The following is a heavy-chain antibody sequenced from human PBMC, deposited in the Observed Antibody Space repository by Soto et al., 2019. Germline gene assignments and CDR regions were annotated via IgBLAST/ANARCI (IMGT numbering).Heavy chain of an antibody. CDR3: ANPPGYFSVRSYYYYMDV. CDR1: GFTFSSYG. V-gene: IGHV3-30*18. CDR2: ISYDGSNK. D-gene: IGHD3-9*01. J-gene: IGHJ6*03. Sequence: GGSLRLSCAASGFTFSSYGMHWVRQAPGKGLEWVAVISYDGSNKYYADSVKGRFTISRDNSKNTLYLQMNSLRAEDTAVYYCANPPGYFSVRSYYYYMDVWGKGTTVTVSS.